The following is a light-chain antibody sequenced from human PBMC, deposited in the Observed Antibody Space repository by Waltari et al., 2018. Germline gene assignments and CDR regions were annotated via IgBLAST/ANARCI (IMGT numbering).Light chain of an antibody. CDR3: QQHDRPPLT. V-gene: IGKV1-33*01. J-gene: IGKJ4*01. CDR1: QDISNF. Sequence: DIQMTQSPSSLSASVGDRVTITCQASQDISNFLNWYQQKPGKAPKPLIYAASILQTGVPSRFRGRGSGSDFTLTISSLEPEDFATYYCQQHDRPPLTFGGGTRVEIK. CDR2: AAS.